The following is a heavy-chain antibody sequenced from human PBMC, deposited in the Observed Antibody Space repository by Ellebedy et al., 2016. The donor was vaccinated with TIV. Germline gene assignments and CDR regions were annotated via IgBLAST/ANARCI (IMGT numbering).Heavy chain of an antibody. Sequence: AASVKVSCKASGYTFTSHPLNWVRQAPGRGLEWMGWINTNTGNTESVPGFTGRFVFSFDTSVGTAYLQLISLQSEDTAIYYFARDRYYGGNYRGIDYWGQGTLVTVSS. D-gene: IGHD4-23*01. CDR3: ARDRYYGGNYRGIDY. V-gene: IGHV7-4-1*02. CDR2: INTNTGNT. J-gene: IGHJ4*02. CDR1: GYTFTSHP.